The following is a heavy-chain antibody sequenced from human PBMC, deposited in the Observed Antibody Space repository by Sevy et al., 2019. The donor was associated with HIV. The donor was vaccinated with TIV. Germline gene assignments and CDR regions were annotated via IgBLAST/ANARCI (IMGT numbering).Heavy chain of an antibody. CDR2: INPYSGGT. Sequence: ASVKVSCKASGYTFNSFYIHWVRQAPGQGLEWMGWINPYSGGTHYALKFQGRVTLTRDTSISVAYMDLTSLRSNDTAVYYCVRDRFYGGDSVTFAGDFWGQGTLVTVSS. V-gene: IGHV1-2*02. J-gene: IGHJ4*02. D-gene: IGHD2-21*02. CDR3: VRDRFYGGDSVTFAGDF. CDR1: GYTFNSFY.